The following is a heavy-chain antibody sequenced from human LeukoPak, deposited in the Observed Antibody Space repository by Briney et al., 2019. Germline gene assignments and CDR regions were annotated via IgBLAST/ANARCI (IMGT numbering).Heavy chain of an antibody. CDR1: GFTFSSYW. D-gene: IGHD3-10*01. J-gene: IGHJ3*02. Sequence: QPGRSLRLSCAASGFTFSSYWMSWVRQAPGKGLEWVANIKQDGSEKYYVDSVKGRFTISRDNAKNSLYLQMNSLRAEDTAVYYCARAALLMVRGVSAFDIWGQGTMVTVSS. CDR2: IKQDGSEK. V-gene: IGHV3-7*01. CDR3: ARAALLMVRGVSAFDI.